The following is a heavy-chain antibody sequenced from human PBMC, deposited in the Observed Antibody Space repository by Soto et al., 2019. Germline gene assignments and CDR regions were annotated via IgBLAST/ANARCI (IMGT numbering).Heavy chain of an antibody. V-gene: IGHV4-59*12. CDR1: GGSINSYD. J-gene: IGHJ5*02. CDR3: ARGFRRLRFNSSSSYWFDP. D-gene: IGHD3-16*01. Sequence: SETLSLTCPVSGGSINSYDLSWIRQPPGKGLEWIGNIHYGGTTGYNPSLKSRATISVDTSKNQFSLKLSSVTAADTAVYYCARGFRRLRFNSSSSYWFDPWGQGTLVTVSS. CDR2: IHYGGTT.